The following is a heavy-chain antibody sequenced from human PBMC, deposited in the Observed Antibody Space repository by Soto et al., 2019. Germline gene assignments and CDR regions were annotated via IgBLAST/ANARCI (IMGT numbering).Heavy chain of an antibody. Sequence: GGSLRLSCAASGFTFSSYDVHWVRQATGKGLEWVSAIGTAGDTYYPGSVKGRFTISRENAKNSLYLQMNSLRAGDTAVYYCARAIATAGSIYYGMDVWGQGTTVTVSS. CDR2: IGTAGDT. CDR1: GFTFSSYD. CDR3: ARAIATAGSIYYGMDV. D-gene: IGHD6-13*01. V-gene: IGHV3-13*01. J-gene: IGHJ6*02.